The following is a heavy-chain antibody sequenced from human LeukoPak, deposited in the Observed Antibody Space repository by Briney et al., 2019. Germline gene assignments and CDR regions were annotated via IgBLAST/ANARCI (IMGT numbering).Heavy chain of an antibody. CDR3: ARAVTGPYYFDS. CDR2: IFYLGST. CDR1: GGSISSTSSY. J-gene: IGHJ4*02. V-gene: IGHV4-39*01. Sequence: SETLSLTCAVSGGSISSTSSYWDWIRQPPGKGLEWIGSIFYLGSTYYNPSLKSRVTLSVDTSKNQFSLNLTSVTAADTAVYYCARAVTGPYYFDSWGQGTLVTVSS. D-gene: IGHD6-19*01.